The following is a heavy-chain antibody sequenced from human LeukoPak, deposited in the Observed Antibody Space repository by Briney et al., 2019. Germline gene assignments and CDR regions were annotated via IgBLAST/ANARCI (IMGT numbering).Heavy chain of an antibody. D-gene: IGHD2-2*01. Sequence: SETLSLTCTVSGGSISSYYWSWIRQPPGKGLEWIGYIYCSGSTNYNPSLKSRVTISVDTSKNQFSLKLSSVTAADTAVYYCARVTADYHCSSTSCYFGHFDYWGQGTLVTVSS. V-gene: IGHV4-59*01. CDR1: GGSISSYY. CDR2: IYCSGST. CDR3: ARVTADYHCSSTSCYFGHFDY. J-gene: IGHJ4*02.